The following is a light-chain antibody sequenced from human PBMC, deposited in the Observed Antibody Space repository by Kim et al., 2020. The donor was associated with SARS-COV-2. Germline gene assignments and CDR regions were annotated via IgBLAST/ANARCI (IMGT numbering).Light chain of an antibody. J-gene: IGKJ2*01. CDR1: QSVLYSSNNKNY. CDR2: WAS. CDR3: QQYYSTPYT. V-gene: IGKV4-1*01. Sequence: RANINCKSSQSVLYSSNNKNYLACYQQKPGQPPKLLIYWASTRESGVPDRFSGSGSGTDFTLTISSLQAEDVAVYYCQQYYSTPYTFGQGTKLEI.